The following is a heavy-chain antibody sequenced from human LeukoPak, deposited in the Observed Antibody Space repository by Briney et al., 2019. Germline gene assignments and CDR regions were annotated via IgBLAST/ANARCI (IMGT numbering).Heavy chain of an antibody. CDR3: ARVPVVPAANFDY. Sequence: QPGGSLRLSCAASGFTFSSYGMHWVRQAPGKGLEWVANIKQDGSEKYYVDSVKGRFTISRDNAKNSLYLQMNSLRAEDTAVYYCARVPVVPAANFDYWGQGTLVTVSS. V-gene: IGHV3-7*01. D-gene: IGHD2-2*01. J-gene: IGHJ4*02. CDR1: GFTFSSYG. CDR2: IKQDGSEK.